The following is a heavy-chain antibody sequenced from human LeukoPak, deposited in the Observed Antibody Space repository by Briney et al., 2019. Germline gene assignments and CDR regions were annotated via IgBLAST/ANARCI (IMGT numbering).Heavy chain of an antibody. D-gene: IGHD6-19*01. CDR1: GFTFSSYW. J-gene: IGHJ3*02. V-gene: IGHV3-7*01. CDR3: ARESSGSGWYHDAFDI. CDR2: IKQDGSEK. Sequence: GGSLRLSCAAPGFTFSSYWMSWVRQAPGKGLEWVANIKQDGSEKYYVDSVKGRFTISRDNAKNSLYLQMNSLRDEDTAVYYCARESSGSGWYHDAFDIWGQGTMVTVSS.